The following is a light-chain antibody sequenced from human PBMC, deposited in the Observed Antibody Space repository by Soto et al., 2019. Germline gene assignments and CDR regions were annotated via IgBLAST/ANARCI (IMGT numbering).Light chain of an antibody. Sequence: VVMXQSPATLSVSXGERATLFCRARRSVTTTVAWYQQTPGQAPRRXXXGASTRATGIHARFSGSGSGTDFTLTTSSLQSEDFAVYYCXKYNNWPPWTFGQGTKGGYQ. V-gene: IGKV3D-15*01. J-gene: IGKJ1*01. CDR3: XKYNNWPPWT. CDR2: GAS. CDR1: RSVTTT.